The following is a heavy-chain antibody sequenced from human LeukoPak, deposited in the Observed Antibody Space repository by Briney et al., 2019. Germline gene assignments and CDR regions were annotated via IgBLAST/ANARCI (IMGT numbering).Heavy chain of an antibody. CDR3: ATLPPPLRYCTTTTCDLTGY. J-gene: IGHJ4*02. CDR2: FDPEDGEI. V-gene: IGHV1-24*01. Sequence: ASVKVSCKVSGYMLTELFMHWVRQAPGKGLEWMGGFDPEDGEIIYAQKFQGRVTMTGHTSTDTAYLELTTLRSEDTAVYYCATLPPPLRYCTTTTCDLTGYWGQGTLVTVSS. CDR1: GYMLTELF. D-gene: IGHD2-8*01.